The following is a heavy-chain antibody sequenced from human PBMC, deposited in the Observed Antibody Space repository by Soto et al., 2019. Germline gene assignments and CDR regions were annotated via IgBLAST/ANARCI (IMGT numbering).Heavy chain of an antibody. V-gene: IGHV3-48*01. J-gene: IGHJ6*02. CDR1: GFTFSSYS. CDR2: ISSSSSTI. D-gene: IGHD3-16*01. Sequence: GGSLRLSCAASGFTFSSYSMNWVRQAPGKGLEWVSYISSSSSTIYYADSVKGRFTISRDNAKNSLYLQMNSLRAEDTAVYYCARDVSAAYYYYGMDVWGQGTTVTVSS. CDR3: ARDVSAAYYYYGMDV.